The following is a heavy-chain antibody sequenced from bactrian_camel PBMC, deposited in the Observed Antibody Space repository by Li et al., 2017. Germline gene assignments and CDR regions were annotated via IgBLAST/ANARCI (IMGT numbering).Heavy chain of an antibody. J-gene: IGHJ4*01. V-gene: IGHV3S53*01. CDR2: ISRFGTT. CDR1: GSIDGTNC. Sequence: QLVESGGGSVQAGGSLLLSCEVSGSIDGTNCIGWFRQFPGKEREGVAAISRFGTTRFADSVKGRFTISRDNDKNTVYLQMNSLRPEDTAMYYCVVRRMRECEGSWYLGGHTGQGTQVTVS. D-gene: IGHD6*01.